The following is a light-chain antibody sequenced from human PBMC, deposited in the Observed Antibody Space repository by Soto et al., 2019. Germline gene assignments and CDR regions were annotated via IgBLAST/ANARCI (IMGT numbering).Light chain of an antibody. V-gene: IGLV2-11*01. CDR2: DVS. CDR1: SSDVGGYNY. J-gene: IGLJ1*01. CDR3: CSYAGSYSYV. Sequence: QSILTQPRSVSGSPGQSVTISCTGTSSDVGGYNYVSWYQQHPGKAPKLMIYDVSKRPSGVPDRFSGSKSGNTASLTISGLQAEDEADYYCCSYAGSYSYVFGTGTKLTPL.